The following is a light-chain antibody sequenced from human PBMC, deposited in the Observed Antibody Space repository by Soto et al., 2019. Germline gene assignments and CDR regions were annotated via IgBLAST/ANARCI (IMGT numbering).Light chain of an antibody. CDR3: QQYGRSPPVT. CDR2: GAS. J-gene: IGKJ4*01. CDR1: QSVSSNF. V-gene: IGKV3-20*01. Sequence: EIVLTQSPGTLSLSPGERATLSCRASQSVSSNFLAWYQQKPGQALRLLIYGASSRATGIPDRFSGSGSGTDFTLTISRLEPEDFAVYYCQQYGRSPPVTFGGGTKVEIK.